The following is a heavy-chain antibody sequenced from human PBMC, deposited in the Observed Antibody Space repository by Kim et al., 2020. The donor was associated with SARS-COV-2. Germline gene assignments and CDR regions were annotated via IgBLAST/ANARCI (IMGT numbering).Heavy chain of an antibody. V-gene: IGHV3-11*05. CDR3: ARDSGSGPYYYGMDV. CDR2: ISSSSSYT. CDR1: GFTFSDYY. Sequence: GGSLRLSCAASGFTFSDYYMSWIRQAPGKGLEWVSYISSSSSYTNYADSVKGRFTISRDNAKNSLYLQMNSLRAEDTAVYYCARDSGSGPYYYGMDVWGQGTTVTVSS. J-gene: IGHJ6*02. D-gene: IGHD2-15*01.